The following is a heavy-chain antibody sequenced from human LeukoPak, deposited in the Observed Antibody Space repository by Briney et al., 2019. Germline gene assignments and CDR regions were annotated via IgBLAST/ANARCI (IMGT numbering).Heavy chain of an antibody. CDR2: ISYSGST. CDR1: GGSISSYY. V-gene: IGHV4-59*01. D-gene: IGHD2-8*02. CDR3: ARGRRKIWWLNYFDY. Sequence: SETLSLTCTVSGGSISSYYWNRIRQPPGKGLEWIGYISYSGSTNYNPSLKSRVTISVDTSKNQFSLKLNSVTAADTAVYYCARGRRKIWWLNYFDYWGQGTLVTVSS. J-gene: IGHJ4*02.